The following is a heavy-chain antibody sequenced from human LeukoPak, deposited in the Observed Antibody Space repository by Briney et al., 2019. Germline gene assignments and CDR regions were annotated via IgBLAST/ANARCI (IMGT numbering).Heavy chain of an antibody. V-gene: IGHV4-39*01. CDR3: ARHFFGDYVFAY. CDR1: GGSISSSSYY. Sequence: SETLSLTCTVSGGSISSSSYYWGWIRQPPGKGLEWIGSIYYSANTYYNPSLKSRVTMSLDTSKNQFSLKLSSVTAADTAVYYCARHFFGDYVFAYWGQGTLVTVSS. D-gene: IGHD4-17*01. CDR2: IYYSANT. J-gene: IGHJ4*02.